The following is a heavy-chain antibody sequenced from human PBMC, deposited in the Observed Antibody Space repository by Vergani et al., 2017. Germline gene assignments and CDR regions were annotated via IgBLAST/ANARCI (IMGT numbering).Heavy chain of an antibody. CDR1: GFTFGSYS. D-gene: IGHD3-10*01. CDR3: ARDQGSGTNRHHYGMDV. V-gene: IGHV3-21*06. CDR2: ISSSGNYV. J-gene: IGHJ6*02. Sequence: EENLVESGGGLVKPGGSLRLSCVASGFTFGSYSVNWVRQAPGRGLEWVSSISSSGNYVYHTASVKGRFSISRDNAKSLLSLQMNSLRADDTAVYYCARDQGSGTNRHHYGMDVWGQGTTVTVSS.